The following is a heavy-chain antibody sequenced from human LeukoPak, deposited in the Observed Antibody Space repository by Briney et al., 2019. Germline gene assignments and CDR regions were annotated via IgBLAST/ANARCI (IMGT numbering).Heavy chain of an antibody. CDR3: ARDGGRQLVLATRLHNWFDP. J-gene: IGHJ5*02. CDR1: GGSISSSSYY. CDR2: IYYSGST. D-gene: IGHD6-13*01. Sequence: SETLSLTCTVSGGSISSSSYYWGWIRQPPGKGLEWIGSIYYSGSTYYNPSLKSRVTISVDTSKNQFSLKLSSVTAADTAVYYCARDGGRQLVLATRLHNWFDPWGQGTLVTVSS. V-gene: IGHV4-39*07.